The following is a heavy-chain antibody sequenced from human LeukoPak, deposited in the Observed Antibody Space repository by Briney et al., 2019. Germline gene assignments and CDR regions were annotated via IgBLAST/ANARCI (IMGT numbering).Heavy chain of an antibody. CDR1: GYTLTELS. D-gene: IGHD3-10*01. Sequence: ASVKVSCKVSGYTLTELSMHWVRQAPGKGLEWMGWINPNSGGTNYAQKFQGRVTMTRDTSISTAYMELRSLRSDDTAVYYCARDQGRGYYGSGSREFDYWGQGTLVTVSS. CDR2: INPNSGGT. CDR3: ARDQGRGYYGSGSREFDY. V-gene: IGHV1-2*02. J-gene: IGHJ4*02.